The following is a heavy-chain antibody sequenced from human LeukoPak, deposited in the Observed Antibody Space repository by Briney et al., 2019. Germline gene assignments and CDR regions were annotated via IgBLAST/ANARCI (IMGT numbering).Heavy chain of an antibody. CDR3: ARRPTGRITIFGVVTTSRAFDI. Sequence: ASETLSLTCAVYGGSFSGYYWSWIRQPPGKGLEWIGEINHSGSTNYNPSLKSRVTISVDTSKNQFSLKLSSVTAADTAVYYCARRPTGRITIFGVVTTSRAFDIWGQGTMVTVSS. D-gene: IGHD3-3*01. V-gene: IGHV4-34*01. J-gene: IGHJ3*02. CDR1: GGSFSGYY. CDR2: INHSGST.